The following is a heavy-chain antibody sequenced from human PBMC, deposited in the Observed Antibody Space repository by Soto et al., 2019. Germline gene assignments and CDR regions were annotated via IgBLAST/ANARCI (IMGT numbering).Heavy chain of an antibody. CDR2: ISHDGLYQ. V-gene: IGHV3-30*18. J-gene: IGHJ4*02. D-gene: IGHD6-19*01. CDR1: GFTFSSYA. CDR3: AKDVTVAGTKICDY. Sequence: QVQLVESGGGVVQPGRSLRLSCAASGFTFSSYAMHWVRQAPGKGLEWVTLISHDGLYQYYADSVKGRFTISRDNSMHTLYLHMNSLRAEDTAVYYCAKDVTVAGTKICDYWGQGTLVTVSS.